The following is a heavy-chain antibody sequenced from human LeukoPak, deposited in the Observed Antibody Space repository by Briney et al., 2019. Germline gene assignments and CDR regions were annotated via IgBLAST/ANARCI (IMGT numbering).Heavy chain of an antibody. D-gene: IGHD2-15*01. Sequence: PSETLSLTCTVSGGSISSSSYYWGWIRQPPGKGLEWIGSIYYSGSTNYNPSLKSRVTISVDTSKNQFSLKLSSVTAADTAVYYCAREYRKGYCSGGSCYFGGYDYWGQGTLVTVSS. CDR2: IYYSGST. J-gene: IGHJ4*02. V-gene: IGHV4-39*07. CDR3: AREYRKGYCSGGSCYFGGYDY. CDR1: GGSISSSSYY.